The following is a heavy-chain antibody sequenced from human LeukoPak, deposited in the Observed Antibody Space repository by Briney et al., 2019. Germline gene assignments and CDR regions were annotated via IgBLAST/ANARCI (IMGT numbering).Heavy chain of an antibody. CDR1: GFTFSNYW. CDR3: AKVNYMDV. J-gene: IGHJ6*03. Sequence: PGGSRRLSCAASGFTFSNYWMHWVRQAPGKGLVWVSAISGSGGSTYYADSVKRRFTISRDNSKNTLYLQMNSLRAEDTAVYYCAKVNYMDVWGKGTTVTVSS. CDR2: ISGSGGST. V-gene: IGHV3-23*01.